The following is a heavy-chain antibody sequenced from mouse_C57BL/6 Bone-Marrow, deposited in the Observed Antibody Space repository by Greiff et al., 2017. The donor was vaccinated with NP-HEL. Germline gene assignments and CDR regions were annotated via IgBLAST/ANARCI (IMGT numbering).Heavy chain of an antibody. CDR2: IDPEDGDT. D-gene: IGHD2-4*01. CDR1: GFNIKDYY. V-gene: IGHV14-1*01. J-gene: IGHJ1*03. CDR3: TTREVWDYDGSYWYFDV. Sequence: EVQLVESGAELVRPGASVKLSCTASGFNIKDYYMHWVKQRPEQGLEWIGRIDPEDGDTEYAPKFQGKATMTADTSSNTAYLQLSSLTSEDTAVYYCTTREVWDYDGSYWYFDVWGTGTTVTVSS.